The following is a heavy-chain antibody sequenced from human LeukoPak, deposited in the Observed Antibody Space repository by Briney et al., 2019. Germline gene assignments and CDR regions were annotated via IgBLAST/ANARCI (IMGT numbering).Heavy chain of an antibody. Sequence: GGSLRLSCAASGFTFSSYSMNWVRQAPGQGLEWVSSISSSSSYIYYADSVKGRFTISRDNAKNSLYLQMNSLRAEDTAVYYCAKSPIVVVPAAIDYWGQGTLVTVSS. CDR2: ISSSSSYI. D-gene: IGHD2-2*01. J-gene: IGHJ4*02. CDR1: GFTFSSYS. CDR3: AKSPIVVVPAAIDY. V-gene: IGHV3-21*01.